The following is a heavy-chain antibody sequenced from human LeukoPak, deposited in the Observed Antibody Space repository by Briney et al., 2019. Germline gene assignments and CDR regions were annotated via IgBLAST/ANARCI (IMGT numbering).Heavy chain of an antibody. D-gene: IGHD5-18*01. V-gene: IGHV3-23*01. J-gene: IGHJ4*02. CDR1: GFTFSSYA. CDR3: AKAGPYGYSKYYFDY. CDR2: ISGSGGST. Sequence: GGPLRLSCAASGFTFSSYAMSWVRQAPGKGLEWVSTISGSGGSTYYTDSVKGRFTISRDNSKNTLYLQMNSLRAEDTAVYYCAKAGPYGYSKYYFDYWGQGTLVTVSS.